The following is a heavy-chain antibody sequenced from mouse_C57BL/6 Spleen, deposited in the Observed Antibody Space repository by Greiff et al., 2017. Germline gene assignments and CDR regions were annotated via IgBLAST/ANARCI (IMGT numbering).Heavy chain of an antibody. V-gene: IGHV5-17*01. CDR2: ISSGSSTI. D-gene: IGHD2-3*01. J-gene: IGHJ4*01. CDR3: ARRWLPRGYAMDY. Sequence: DVKLVESGGGLVKPGGSLKLSCAASGFTFSDYGMHWVRQAPEKGLEWVAYISSGSSTIYYADTVKGRFTISRDNAKNTLFLQMTSLRSEDTAMYYCARRWLPRGYAMDYWGQGTSVTVSS. CDR1: GFTFSDYG.